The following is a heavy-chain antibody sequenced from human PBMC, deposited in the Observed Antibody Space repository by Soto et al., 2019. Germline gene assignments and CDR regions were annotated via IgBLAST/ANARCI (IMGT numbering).Heavy chain of an antibody. CDR2: IIPYLSVS. V-gene: IGHV1-69*02. D-gene: IGHD3-10*01. J-gene: IGHJ4*02. CDR1: GDTFNFYT. Sequence: QVQLVQSGAEVKKPGSSLRVSCKASGDTFNFYTINWVRQAPGLGLAWLGRIIPYLSVSNYAQKFQGRVTITADKSTSTAYMEVRSLRSEDTAMYYCATSFGSGYRAFDYWGQGALVTVSS. CDR3: ATSFGSGYRAFDY.